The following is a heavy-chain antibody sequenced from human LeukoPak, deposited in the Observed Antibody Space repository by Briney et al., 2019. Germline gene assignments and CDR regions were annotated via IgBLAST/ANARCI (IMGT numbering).Heavy chain of an antibody. CDR3: ARDVDYHVTSECFDY. D-gene: IGHD3-22*01. J-gene: IGHJ4*02. Sequence: GGSLRLSCAASGFTFSSYWMHWASQAPGKGLVWVSRINSDGSSTTYADSVKGRFTIARDNAKNTLYLQMNSLRPEDTAVYYCARDVDYHVTSECFDYWGQGTLVTVSS. CDR2: INSDGSST. CDR1: GFTFSSYW. V-gene: IGHV3-74*03.